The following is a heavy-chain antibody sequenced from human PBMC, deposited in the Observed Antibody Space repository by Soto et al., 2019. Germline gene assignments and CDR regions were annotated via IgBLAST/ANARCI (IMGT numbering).Heavy chain of an antibody. D-gene: IGHD3-10*01. CDR3: ARSSYGSGSRYYMDV. J-gene: IGHJ6*03. CDR2: ISAYNGNT. CDR1: GYTFTSYG. V-gene: IGHV1-18*01. Sequence: GASVKVSCKASGYTFTSYGISWVRQAPGQGLEWMGWISAYNGNTNYAQKLQGRVTMTTDTSTSTAYMELRSLRSDDTAVDYCARSSYGSGSRYYMDVWGKGTTVTVSS.